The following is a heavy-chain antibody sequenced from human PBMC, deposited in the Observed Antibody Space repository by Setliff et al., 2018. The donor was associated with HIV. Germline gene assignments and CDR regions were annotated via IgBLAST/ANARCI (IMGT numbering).Heavy chain of an antibody. Sequence: PSETLSLTCTVSGGSISPYYWSWIRQPPGKGLECIAWISDSGTTNYNPSLKSRVTLSVDTSKNQFSLSLTSVTGADTAVYYCARGGASSKYLDPWGQGTLVTVSS. CDR1: GGSISPYY. D-gene: IGHD2-15*01. J-gene: IGHJ5*02. CDR3: ARGGASSKYLDP. CDR2: ISDSGTT. V-gene: IGHV4-59*01.